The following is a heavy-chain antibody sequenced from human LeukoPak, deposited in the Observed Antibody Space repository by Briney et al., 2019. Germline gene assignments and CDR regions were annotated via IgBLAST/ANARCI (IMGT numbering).Heavy chain of an antibody. CDR2: ISYDGSNK. CDR1: GFTFSSYA. D-gene: IGHD5-12*01. J-gene: IGHJ4*02. CDR3: ARDLGGYSGYDSRVYYFDY. Sequence: GGSLRLSCAASGFTFSSYAMHWVRQAPGKGLEWVAVISYDGSNKYYADSVKGRFTISRDNAKNSLYLQMNSLRAEDTAVYYCARDLGGYSGYDSRVYYFDYWGQGTLVTVSS. V-gene: IGHV3-30-3*01.